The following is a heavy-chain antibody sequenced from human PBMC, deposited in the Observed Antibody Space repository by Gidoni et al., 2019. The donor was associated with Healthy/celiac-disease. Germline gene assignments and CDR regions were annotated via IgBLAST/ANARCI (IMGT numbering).Heavy chain of an antibody. CDR1: GYSFPCYW. J-gene: IGHJ4*02. Sequence: ISCKGSGYSFPCYWSSWVRQTPGKGLEWMGRIDPSDTYTNYSPSFQGPVTISADKSTSTAYLQWSSLKASDTAMYYWARASLLPSGYARGGLDYWGQGTLVTVSS. D-gene: IGHD5-12*01. V-gene: IGHV5-10-1*01. CDR3: ARASLLPSGYARGGLDY. CDR2: IDPSDTYT.